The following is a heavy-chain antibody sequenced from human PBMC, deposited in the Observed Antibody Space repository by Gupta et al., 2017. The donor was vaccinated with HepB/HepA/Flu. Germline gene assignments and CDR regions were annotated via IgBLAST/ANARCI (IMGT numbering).Heavy chain of an antibody. V-gene: IGHV1-46*02. CDR3: ARHGVSSSMAYYYYYYYMDV. J-gene: IGHJ6*03. CDR1: GYTFNSSY. CDR2: INPSGGST. D-gene: IGHD6-6*01. Sequence: QVQLAPAGAEVTQPGASVKVSCKASGYTFNSSYTPWVRQAHGHGLEWMGIINPSGGSTSYAQKFHGIVTMTRDTSTSTVYMELSSLRSEDTAVYYCARHGVSSSMAYYYYYYYMDVWGKGTTVTVSS.